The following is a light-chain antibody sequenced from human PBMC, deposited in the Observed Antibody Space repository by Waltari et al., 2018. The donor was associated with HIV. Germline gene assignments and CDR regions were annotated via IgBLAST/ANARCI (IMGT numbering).Light chain of an antibody. J-gene: IGLJ3*02. V-gene: IGLV2-8*01. CDR1: SSDVGGYNY. CDR2: EVS. CDR3: SSYAGSNNWV. Sequence: QSALTQPPSASGSPGQSVTISCTGTSSDVGGYNYVSWYQQYPGKGPKVMIFEVSNRPSGCPDRFSGSRSGNTASLTVSGLQAEDEADYYCSSYAGSNNWVFGGGTKLTVL.